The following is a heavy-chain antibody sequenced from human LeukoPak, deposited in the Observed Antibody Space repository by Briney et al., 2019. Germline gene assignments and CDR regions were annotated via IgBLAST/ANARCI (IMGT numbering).Heavy chain of an antibody. V-gene: IGHV3-23*01. D-gene: IGHD3-3*01. CDR1: GFTFSSYA. CDR2: INGSGGST. CDR3: AKEQLGVAPGWFDP. J-gene: IGHJ5*02. Sequence: PGGSLRLSCAASGFTFSSYAMSWVRQAPGKGLEWVSAINGSGGSTYYADSVKGRFTTSRDNSKNTLYLQINSLRADDTAVYYCAKEQLGVAPGWFDPWGQGTLVTVSS.